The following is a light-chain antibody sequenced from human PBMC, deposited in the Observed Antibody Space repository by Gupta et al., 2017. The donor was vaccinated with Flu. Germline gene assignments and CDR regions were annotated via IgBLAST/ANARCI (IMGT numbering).Light chain of an antibody. Sequence: DIQMTQSPSSLSASVGDRVTITCRASQSISSYLNWYQQKPGKAPKLLIYAASSLQSGVPSRFSGSGSGTDFTLTISNLQPEDSATYYCQQSYSTPRSFGQGTKLEIK. CDR1: QSISSY. CDR3: QQSYSTPRS. J-gene: IGKJ2*03. CDR2: AAS. V-gene: IGKV1-39*01.